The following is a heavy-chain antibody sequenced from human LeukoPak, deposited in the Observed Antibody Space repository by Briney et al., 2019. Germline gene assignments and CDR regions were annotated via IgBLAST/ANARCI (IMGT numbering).Heavy chain of an antibody. D-gene: IGHD2-15*01. V-gene: IGHV3-48*03. Sequence: PGGSLRLSCAASGFTFSSYEMNWVRQAPGKGLEWVSYISSSGSTIYYADSVKGRLTISRDNAKNSLYLQMNSLRAEDTAVYYCARDLRLGYCSGGSCYLYWGQGTLVTVSS. J-gene: IGHJ4*02. CDR1: GFTFSSYE. CDR2: ISSSGSTI. CDR3: ARDLRLGYCSGGSCYLY.